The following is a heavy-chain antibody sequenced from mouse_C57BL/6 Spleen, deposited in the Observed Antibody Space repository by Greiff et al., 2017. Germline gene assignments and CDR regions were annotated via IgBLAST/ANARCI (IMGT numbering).Heavy chain of an antibody. CDR1: GFTFSDYY. J-gene: IGHJ2*01. CDR3: ARAAQAYYFDY. D-gene: IGHD3-2*02. Sequence: DVKLVESEGGLVQPGSSMKFSCKASGFTFSDYYMAWVSQVPEQGLEWVANINSDGSSTYYLDSLKSRFIISRDNAKNILYLQMSSLNSEYTATYYCARAAQAYYFDYWGQGTTLTVSS. CDR2: INSDGSST. V-gene: IGHV5-16*01.